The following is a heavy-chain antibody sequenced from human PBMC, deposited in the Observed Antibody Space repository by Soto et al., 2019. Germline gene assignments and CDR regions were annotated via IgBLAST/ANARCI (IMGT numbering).Heavy chain of an antibody. CDR3: ARWWSGSRQGFDP. D-gene: IGHD3-3*01. V-gene: IGHV4-31*03. Sequence: SETLSLTCPVSGGSIRSGDYYWSWIRQHPGKGLEWIGYIYYSGSTYYNPSLKSRVTISVDTSKNQFSLKLSSVTAADTAVYYCARWWSGSRQGFDPWGQGTLVTVSS. CDR1: GGSIRSGDYY. J-gene: IGHJ5*02. CDR2: IYYSGST.